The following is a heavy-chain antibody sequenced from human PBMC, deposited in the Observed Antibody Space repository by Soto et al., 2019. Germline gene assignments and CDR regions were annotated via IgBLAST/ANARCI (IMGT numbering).Heavy chain of an antibody. J-gene: IGHJ4*02. CDR1: GYTFTSYG. V-gene: IGHV1-18*01. CDR3: ARAYCSSTSCYFAY. Sequence: ASVKVSCKASGYTFTSYGISWVRQAPGQGLEWMGWISAYNGNTNYAQKLQGRVTMTTDTSTSTAYMELRSLGSDDTAVYYCARAYCSSTSCYFAYWGQGTLVTVSS. CDR2: ISAYNGNT. D-gene: IGHD2-2*01.